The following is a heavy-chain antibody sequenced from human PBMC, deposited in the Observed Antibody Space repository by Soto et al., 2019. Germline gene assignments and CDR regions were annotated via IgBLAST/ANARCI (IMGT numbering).Heavy chain of an antibody. Sequence: GGSLRLSCAVSGFTFSDYYMSWIRQAPGKGLEWVSYISSSSSYTNYADSVKGRFTISRDNAKNSLYLQMNSLRAEDTAVFYCASGVTEPDYWGQGTLVTVSS. J-gene: IGHJ4*02. CDR2: ISSSSSYT. V-gene: IGHV3-11*06. D-gene: IGHD2-8*01. CDR3: ASGVTEPDY. CDR1: GFTFSDYY.